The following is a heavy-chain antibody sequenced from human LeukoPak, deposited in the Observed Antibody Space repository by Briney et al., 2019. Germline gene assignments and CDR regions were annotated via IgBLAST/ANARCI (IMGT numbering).Heavy chain of an antibody. V-gene: IGHV5-51*01. Sequence: GESLKISCKGSGYSFTSYWIGWVRQMPGKGLEWMGIVYPGDSDTRYSPSFQGQVTISADKSISTAYLQWSSLRASDSAMYYCARIMVRGVIIGDLDYWGQGTLVTVSS. D-gene: IGHD3-10*01. J-gene: IGHJ4*02. CDR1: GYSFTSYW. CDR3: ARIMVRGVIIGDLDY. CDR2: VYPGDSDT.